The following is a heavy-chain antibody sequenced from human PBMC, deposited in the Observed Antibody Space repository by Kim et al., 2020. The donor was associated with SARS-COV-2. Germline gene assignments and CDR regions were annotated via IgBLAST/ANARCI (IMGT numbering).Heavy chain of an antibody. V-gene: IGHV3-9*01. Sequence: ADSVKGRFTISRDNAKNSLYLQMNSLRPDDTALYYCAKDWGYGSGTYFTSWGQGTPVTVSS. CDR3: AKDWGYGSGTYFTS. D-gene: IGHD3-10*01. J-gene: IGHJ5*02.